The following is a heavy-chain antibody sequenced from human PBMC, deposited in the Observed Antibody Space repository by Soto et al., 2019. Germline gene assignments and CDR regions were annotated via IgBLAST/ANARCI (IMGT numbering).Heavy chain of an antibody. V-gene: IGHV1-3*01. CDR1: GYTFTSYA. CDR2: INAGNGNT. D-gene: IGHD3-9*01. CDR3: AKLPQYEALTGYLNYFDY. Sequence: ASVKVSCKASGYTFTSYAMSWVRQAPGQRLEWMGWINAGNGNTKYSQKFQGRVTITRDTSASTAYMELSSLRSEDTAVYYCAKLPQYEALTGYLNYFDYWGQGTLVTVSS. J-gene: IGHJ4*02.